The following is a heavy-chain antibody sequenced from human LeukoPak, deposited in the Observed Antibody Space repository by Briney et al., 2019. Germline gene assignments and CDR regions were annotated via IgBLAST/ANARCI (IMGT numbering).Heavy chain of an antibody. D-gene: IGHD6-19*01. CDR2: IKSKTDGGTT. CDR1: GFTFSNAW. V-gene: IGHV3-15*01. Sequence: GGSLRLSCAASGFTFSNAWMSWVRQAPGKGLEWVGRIKSKTDGGTTDYAAPVKGRFTISRDDSKNTLYLQMNSLKTVDTAVYYCTTRRVAVATYFDYWGQGTLVTVSS. CDR3: TTRRVAVATYFDY. J-gene: IGHJ4*02.